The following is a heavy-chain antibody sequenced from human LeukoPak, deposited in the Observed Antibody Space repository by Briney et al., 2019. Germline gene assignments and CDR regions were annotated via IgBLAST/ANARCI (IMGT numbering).Heavy chain of an antibody. J-gene: IGHJ4*02. CDR3: ASRKQQLVRSGHSFDY. D-gene: IGHD6-13*01. CDR1: GYTFTSYY. V-gene: IGHV1-46*01. Sequence: ASVKVSCKASGYTFTSYYMHWVRQAPGQGLEWMGIINPSGGSTSYAQTFQGRVTMTGDTSISTAYMELSSLRSDDTAVYYCASRKQQLVRSGHSFDYWGQGTLVTVSS. CDR2: INPSGGST.